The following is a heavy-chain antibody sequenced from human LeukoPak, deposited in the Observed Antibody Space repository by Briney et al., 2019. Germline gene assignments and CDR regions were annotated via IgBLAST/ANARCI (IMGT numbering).Heavy chain of an antibody. CDR1: GGSTSSYY. V-gene: IGHV4-4*07. J-gene: IGHJ4*02. D-gene: IGHD3-22*01. CDR3: ARAQNYYDSSAPLSY. Sequence: PSETLSLTCTVPGGSTSSYYWSWIRQPAGKGLEWIGRIYASGSTTYNPSLKSRVTISLDTSKNQFSLKLRSVTAADTAVYYCARAQNYYDSSAPLSYWGQGTLVTVSS. CDR2: IYASGST.